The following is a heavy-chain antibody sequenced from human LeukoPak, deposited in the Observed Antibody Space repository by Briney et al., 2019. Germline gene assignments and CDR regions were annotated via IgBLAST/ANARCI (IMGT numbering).Heavy chain of an antibody. D-gene: IGHD2-15*01. CDR2: IYYSGST. CDR3: AGLAATWYYYYGMDV. Sequence: SETLSLTCTVSGGSISSGDYYWSWIRQPPGKGLEWIGYIYYSGSTYYNPSLKSRVTISVDTSKSQFSLKLSSVTAADTAVYYCAGLAATWYYYYGMDVWGQGTTVTVSS. CDR1: GGSISSGDYY. V-gene: IGHV4-30-4*01. J-gene: IGHJ6*02.